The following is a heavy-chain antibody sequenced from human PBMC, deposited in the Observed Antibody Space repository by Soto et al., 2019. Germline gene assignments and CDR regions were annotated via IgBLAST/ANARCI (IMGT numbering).Heavy chain of an antibody. D-gene: IGHD4-17*01. Sequence: PSETLSLTCAVYGGSFSGYYWSCILQPPGKGLEWIGEINHSGSTNYNPSLKSRVTISVDTSKNQFSLKLSSVTAADTAVYYCARNYGDYLDDAFDIWGKGKMVTVSS. CDR3: ARNYGDYLDDAFDI. V-gene: IGHV4-34*01. CDR1: GGSFSGYY. CDR2: INHSGST. J-gene: IGHJ3*02.